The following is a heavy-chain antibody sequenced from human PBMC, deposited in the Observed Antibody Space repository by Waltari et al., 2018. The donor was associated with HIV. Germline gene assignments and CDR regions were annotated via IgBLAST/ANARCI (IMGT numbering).Heavy chain of an antibody. CDR2: INPNSGGT. J-gene: IGHJ4*02. CDR1: GYTFTGYY. D-gene: IGHD4-17*01. CDR3: AREPSLTTAYDY. V-gene: IGHV1-2*02. Sequence: QVQLLQSGDAVKKPGASVKASCKASGYTFTGYYMHWVRQAPGQGLEWMGWINPNSGGTNYAQKFQGRVTMTRDTSISSAYMELTRLRSDDTAVYYCAREPSLTTAYDYWGQGTLVTVSS.